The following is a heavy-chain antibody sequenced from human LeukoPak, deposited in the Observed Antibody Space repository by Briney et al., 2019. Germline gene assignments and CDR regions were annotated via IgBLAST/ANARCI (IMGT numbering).Heavy chain of an antibody. CDR3: ARMGSSWYDSYYYGMDV. V-gene: IGHV3-21*01. CDR2: ISSSSSYI. CDR1: GVTFSSYS. Sequence: GGSLRLSRAASGVTFSSYSMNWVRQAPGKGLEWVSSISSSSSYIYYADSVKGRFTISRDNAKNSLYLQMNSLRAEDTAVYYCARMGSSWYDSYYYGMDVWGQGTTVTVSS. D-gene: IGHD6-13*01. J-gene: IGHJ6*02.